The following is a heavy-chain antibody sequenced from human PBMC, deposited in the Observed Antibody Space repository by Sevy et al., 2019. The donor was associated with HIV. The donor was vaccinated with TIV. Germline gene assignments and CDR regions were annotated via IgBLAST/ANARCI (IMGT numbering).Heavy chain of an antibody. V-gene: IGHV1-69*13. CDR2: IIPIFGTA. CDR3: ARDKLGVRGVIPGRYYYGMDV. D-gene: IGHD3-10*01. Sequence: ASVKVSCKASGGTFSSYAISWVRQAPGQGLEWMGGIIPIFGTANYAQKFQGRVTITADESTSTAYMELSSLRSEDTAVYYCARDKLGVRGVIPGRYYYGMDVWGQGTTVTVSS. J-gene: IGHJ6*02. CDR1: GGTFSSYA.